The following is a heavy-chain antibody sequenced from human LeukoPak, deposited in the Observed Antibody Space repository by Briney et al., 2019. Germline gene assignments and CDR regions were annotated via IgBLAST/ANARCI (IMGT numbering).Heavy chain of an antibody. D-gene: IGHD5-18*01. V-gene: IGHV3-48*04. CDR3: ARLRGYSYGYADY. Sequence: GSLRLSCAASGFTFSSYSMNWVRQAPGKGLEWVSYIGSSSSSTIYYADSVKGRFTISRDNAKNSLYLQMNSLRAEDTAVYYCARLRGYSYGYADYWGQGILVTVSS. CDR1: GFTFSSYS. CDR2: IGSSSSSTI. J-gene: IGHJ4*02.